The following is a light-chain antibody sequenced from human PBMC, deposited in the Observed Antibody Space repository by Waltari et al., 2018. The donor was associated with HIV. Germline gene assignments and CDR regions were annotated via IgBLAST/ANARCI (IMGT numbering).Light chain of an antibody. V-gene: IGLV1-47*01. CDR3: AVWDDTLNGPV. CDR2: RNK. J-gene: IGLJ2*01. CDR1: NSNVGSNY. Sequence: QSVLTQPPSTSGTSGQRVTISCSGSNSNVGSNYIYWYRPFPGAAPKLPISRNKRRPSGVADRSSGSKSGTSASLAISGLRSGDEADYYCAVWDDTLNGPVFGGGTRVTVL.